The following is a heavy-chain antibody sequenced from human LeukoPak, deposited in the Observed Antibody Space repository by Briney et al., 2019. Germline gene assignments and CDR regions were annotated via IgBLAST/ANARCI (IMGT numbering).Heavy chain of an antibody. D-gene: IGHD6-13*01. CDR3: ARENSYSSSWYGNYYYYMDV. Sequence: ASVKVSCKASGYTFTSYGISWVRQAPGQGLEWMGWISAYNGNTNYAQKLQGRVTMTTDTSTSTAYMELRSLRSDDTAVYYCARENSYSSSWYGNYYYYMDVWGKGTTVTISS. CDR1: GYTFTSYG. V-gene: IGHV1-18*01. CDR2: ISAYNGNT. J-gene: IGHJ6*03.